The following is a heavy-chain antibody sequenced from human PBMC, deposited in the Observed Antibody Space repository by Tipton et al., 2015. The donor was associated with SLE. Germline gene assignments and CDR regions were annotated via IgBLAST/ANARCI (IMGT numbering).Heavy chain of an antibody. CDR2: IYYSGNT. CDR1: GGSISSNNYY. V-gene: IGHV4-39*07. CDR3: ARRGSGSHRPRPFDF. J-gene: IGHJ4*02. Sequence: TLSLTCTVSGGSISSNNYYWGWIRQPPGKGLEWIGNIYYSGNTHYNPSLKSRVTISVDTSKNQFSLKLSSVTAADTAVYYCARRGSGSHRPRPFDFWGQGTLVTVSS. D-gene: IGHD3-10*01.